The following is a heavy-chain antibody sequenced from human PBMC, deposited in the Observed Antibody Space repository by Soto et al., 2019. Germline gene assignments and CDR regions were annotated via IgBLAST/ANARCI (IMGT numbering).Heavy chain of an antibody. CDR1: GFTFSSYA. D-gene: IGHD6-19*01. CDR3: AKSTDPGWLVYYYYGMDV. V-gene: IGHV3-23*01. CDR2: ISGSGGST. J-gene: IGHJ6*02. Sequence: EVQLLESGGGLVQPGGSLRLSCAASGFTFSSYAMSWVRQAPGQGLEWVSAISGSGGSTYYADYVKGRFTISRDNSKNTLYLQMNSLRAEDTAVYYCAKSTDPGWLVYYYYGMDVWGQGTTVTVSS.